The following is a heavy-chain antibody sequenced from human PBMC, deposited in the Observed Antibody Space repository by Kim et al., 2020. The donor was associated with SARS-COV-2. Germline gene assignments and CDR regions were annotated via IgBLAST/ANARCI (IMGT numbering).Heavy chain of an antibody. J-gene: IGHJ6*02. D-gene: IGHD3-10*01. V-gene: IGHV3-53*01. CDR1: GFTVSSNY. Sequence: GGSLRLSCAASGFTVSSNYMSWVRQAPGKGLEWVSVIYSGGSTYYADSVKGRFTISRDNSKNTLYLQMNSLRAEDTAVYYCAGAMVRGVIITGGMDVWGQGTTVTDSS. CDR3: AGAMVRGVIITGGMDV. CDR2: IYSGGST.